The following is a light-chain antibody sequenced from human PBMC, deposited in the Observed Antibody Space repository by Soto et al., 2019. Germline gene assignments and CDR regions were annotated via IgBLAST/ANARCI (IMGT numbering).Light chain of an antibody. CDR1: NSDVGGYNY. CDR2: EVS. CDR3: SSYTTSTTWV. J-gene: IGLJ3*02. Sequence: QSALTQPASVSGSPGQSIAISCTGTNSDVGGYNYVSWYQHHPGKAPKLIIYEVSNRPSGFSNRFSGSKSGNTASLTISGLQAEDEADYYCSSYTTSTTWVFGGGTKLTVL. V-gene: IGLV2-14*01.